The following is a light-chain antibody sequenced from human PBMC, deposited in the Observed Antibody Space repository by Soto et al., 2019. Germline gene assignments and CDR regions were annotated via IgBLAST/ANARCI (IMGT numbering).Light chain of an antibody. CDR1: QTVSNKY. Sequence: EIVLTQFPGALSLSPGERVTLSCRASQTVSNKYLAWYQQKSGQAPKLLIYGASNRATGIPDRFSGSGSGTDFTLTISRLQPEDFAVYYCQQYGALPPTFGGGTKVEIK. J-gene: IGKJ4*01. CDR3: QQYGALPPT. V-gene: IGKV3-20*01. CDR2: GAS.